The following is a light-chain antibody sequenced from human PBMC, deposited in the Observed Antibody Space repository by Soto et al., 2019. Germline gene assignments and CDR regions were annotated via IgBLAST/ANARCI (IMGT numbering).Light chain of an antibody. J-gene: IGKJ4*01. CDR2: GAS. CDR3: QQYNNWLALT. V-gene: IGKV3D-15*01. CDR1: QSVRSN. Sequence: EIVMTLFPATLSVSHGERATLSCRASQSVRSNLAWYQQKPGQAPRLLIYGASSRATGIPDRFSGSGSGTEFTLTISSLQSEDFAVYYCQQYNNWLALTFGGGTKVDIK.